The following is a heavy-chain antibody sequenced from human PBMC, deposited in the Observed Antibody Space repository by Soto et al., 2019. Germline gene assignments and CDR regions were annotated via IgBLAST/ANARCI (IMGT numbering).Heavy chain of an antibody. CDR3: ARDPEEWELTFDF. D-gene: IGHD1-26*01. J-gene: IGHJ4*02. CDR1: GFTFRSYW. Sequence: EVQLVESGGGLVQPGGSLRLSCAASGFTFRSYWMHWVRQVPGKGLVWVSRINSDGTSTSYADSVKGRFTISGDNVKNTLYLQMNSLRAEDTAVYFCARDPEEWELTFDFWGQGTLVTVSS. CDR2: INSDGTST. V-gene: IGHV3-74*01.